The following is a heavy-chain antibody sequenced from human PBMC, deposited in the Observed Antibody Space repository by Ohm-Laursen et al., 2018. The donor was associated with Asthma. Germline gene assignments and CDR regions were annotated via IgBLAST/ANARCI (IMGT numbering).Heavy chain of an antibody. D-gene: IGHD1-26*01. CDR1: GFTFSSYA. Sequence: SLRLSCTASGFTFSSYAMHWVRQAPGKGLEWVAVISYDGSNKYYADSVKGRFTIPRDNSKNTLYLQMNSLRSDDTAVYYCARVGAELRPLPNFDYWGQGTLVTVSS. CDR2: ISYDGSNK. CDR3: ARVGAELRPLPNFDY. V-gene: IGHV3-30-3*01. J-gene: IGHJ4*02.